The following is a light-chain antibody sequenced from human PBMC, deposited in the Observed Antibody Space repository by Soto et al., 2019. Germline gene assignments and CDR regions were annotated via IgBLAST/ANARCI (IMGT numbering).Light chain of an antibody. CDR1: QDISNY. Sequence: DIQMTQSPSSLSASVGDRVTITCQASQDISNYLNWYQQKPGKAPKLLIYDASNLETGVPSRFSGSGSGTDCTFAISSLQTEDIATYYCQQYDNLPPYTFGQGTKLEIK. J-gene: IGKJ2*01. CDR2: DAS. CDR3: QQYDNLPPYT. V-gene: IGKV1-33*01.